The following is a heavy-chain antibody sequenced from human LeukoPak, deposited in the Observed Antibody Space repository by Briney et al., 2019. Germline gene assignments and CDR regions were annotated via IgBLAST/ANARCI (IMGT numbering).Heavy chain of an antibody. CDR3: AVDMTTVTNYYYYGMDV. CDR1: GFTFSDYY. CDR2: ISSSSSTI. Sequence: PGGSLRLSCAASGFTFSDYYMSWVRQAPGRGLEWVSYISSSSSTIYYADSVKGRFTISRDNAKNSLYLQMNSLRAEDTAVYYCAVDMTTVTNYYYYGMDVWGQGTTVTVSS. J-gene: IGHJ6*02. V-gene: IGHV3-11*04. D-gene: IGHD4-11*01.